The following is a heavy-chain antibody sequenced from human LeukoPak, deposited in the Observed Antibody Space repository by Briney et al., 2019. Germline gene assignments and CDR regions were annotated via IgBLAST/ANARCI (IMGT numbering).Heavy chain of an antibody. V-gene: IGHV4-59*01. CDR3: ARGSGYDYGY. J-gene: IGHJ4*02. CDR2: IYYSGST. CDR1: GGSISSYY. Sequence: SETLSLTCTVSGGSISSYYWNWIRQPPGKGLEWIGYIYYSGSTNYNPSLKSRVTISVDTSKNQFSLKLSSVTAADTAVYYCARGSGYDYGYWGQGTLVTVSS. D-gene: IGHD5-12*01.